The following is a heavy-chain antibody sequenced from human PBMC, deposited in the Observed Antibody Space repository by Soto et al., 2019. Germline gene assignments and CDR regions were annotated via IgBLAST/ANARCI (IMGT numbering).Heavy chain of an antibody. V-gene: IGHV1-18*01. J-gene: IGHJ6*02. CDR3: ARETHSGWAVPQYGMDV. Sequence: ASVKVSCKASGYTFTSYGISWVRQAPGQGLEWMGWISAYNGNTNYAQKLQGRVTMTTDTSTSTAYMELRSLRSDDTAVYYCARETHSGWAVPQYGMDVWGQGTTVTVSS. CDR1: GYTFTSYG. D-gene: IGHD6-19*01. CDR2: ISAYNGNT.